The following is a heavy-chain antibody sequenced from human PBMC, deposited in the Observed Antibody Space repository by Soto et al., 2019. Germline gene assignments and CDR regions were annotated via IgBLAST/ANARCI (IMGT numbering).Heavy chain of an antibody. D-gene: IGHD3-16*01. CDR2: ISSSSSTI. CDR3: ARVSQDYVWGSHGWFGP. Sequence: EVQLVESGGGLVQPGGSLRLSCAASGFTFSSYSMNWVRQAPGKGLEWVSYISSSSSTIYYADSVKGRFTISRDNAKNSLYLQMNSLRDEDTAVYYCARVSQDYVWGSHGWFGPWGQGTLVTVSS. CDR1: GFTFSSYS. V-gene: IGHV3-48*02. J-gene: IGHJ5*02.